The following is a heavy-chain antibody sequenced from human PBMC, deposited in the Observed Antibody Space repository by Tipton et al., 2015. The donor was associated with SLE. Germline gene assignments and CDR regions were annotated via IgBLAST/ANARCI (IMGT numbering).Heavy chain of an antibody. CDR2: IYSSGNT. CDR3: AREDVGFCNGGSCPYYFDF. V-gene: IGHV4-4*07. Sequence: TLSLTCTVSGGSISAYYWSWIRQPAGKGLEWLGRIYSSGNTNYNPSLKSRVTLSVDTSKNQFSLRLTSVTAADTAVYFCAREDVGFCNGGSCPYYFDFWGQGTPVTVSS. J-gene: IGHJ4*02. D-gene: IGHD2-15*01. CDR1: GGSISAYY.